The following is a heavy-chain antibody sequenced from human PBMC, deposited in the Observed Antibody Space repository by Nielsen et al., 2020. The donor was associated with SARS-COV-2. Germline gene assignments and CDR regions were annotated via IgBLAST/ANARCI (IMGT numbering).Heavy chain of an antibody. CDR2: INTNTGDP. Sequence: WVRQAPGQGLERVGWINTNTGDPSYAQDFSGRFVFSLDTSVDTAYLEISGLQAEDTALYYCAKVKGELGTYGDFDSWGQGTQVTVSS. V-gene: IGHV7-4-1*02. D-gene: IGHD3-16*01. CDR3: AKVKGELGTYGDFDS. J-gene: IGHJ4*01.